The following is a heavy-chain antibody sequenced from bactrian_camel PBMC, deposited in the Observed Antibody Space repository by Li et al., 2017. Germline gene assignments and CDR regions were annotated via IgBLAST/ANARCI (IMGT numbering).Heavy chain of an antibody. CDR2: ISSSGGTT. V-gene: IGHV3S1*01. D-gene: IGHD6*01. J-gene: IGHJ6*01. CDR3: AKAMDDFGCVWYCGGLGY. CDR1: DNVSKYY. Sequence: VQLVESGGGSVQAGGSLRLACQASDNVSKYYMAWFRQAPGKGLEWVSHISSSGGTTYYADSIKGRFTMSRDNAKSTLYLQLNSLETEDTAMYYCAKAMDDFGCVWYCGGLGYWGQGTQVTVS.